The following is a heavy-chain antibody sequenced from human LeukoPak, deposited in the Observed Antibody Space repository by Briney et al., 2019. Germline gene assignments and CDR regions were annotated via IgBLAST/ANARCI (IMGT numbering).Heavy chain of an antibody. Sequence: SETLSLTCTVSGGSISSSSYYWGWIRQPPGEGLEWIGSIYYSGSTYYNPSLKSRVTISVDTSKNQFSLKLSSVTAADTAVYYCARQRDQYDFRSGYDFDIWGQGTMVTVSS. CDR3: ARQRDQYDFRSGYDFDI. CDR2: IYYSGST. CDR1: GGSISSSSYY. D-gene: IGHD3-3*01. J-gene: IGHJ3*02. V-gene: IGHV4-39*01.